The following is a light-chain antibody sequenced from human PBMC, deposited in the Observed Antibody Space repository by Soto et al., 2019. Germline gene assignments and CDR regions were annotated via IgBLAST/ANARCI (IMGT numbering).Light chain of an antibody. CDR2: DVT. CDR3: CSFAGTYTI. V-gene: IGLV2-11*01. CDR1: DNDF. Sequence: QSALTQPASVSGSVGQSITISCSGSDNDFVSWYQHPPGKAPKLMIYDVTKRPSGVPDRFSGSKSGNTASLTISGLQAEDESDYYCCSFAGTYTIFGGGTKLTVL. J-gene: IGLJ2*01.